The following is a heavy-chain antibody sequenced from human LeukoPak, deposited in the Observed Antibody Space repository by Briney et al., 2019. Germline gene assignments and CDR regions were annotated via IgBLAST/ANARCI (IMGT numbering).Heavy chain of an antibody. D-gene: IGHD2-2*01. Sequence: GGSLRLSCAASGFTFSSYAMYWVRQAPGKGLEWVAVISSDGSNKYYGDSVKGRFTISRDNSKNTLYLQMNSLRAEDTAVYYCARGQSRNVMGVWGQGTTVTVSS. V-gene: IGHV3-30-3*01. J-gene: IGHJ6*02. CDR1: GFTFSSYA. CDR2: ISSDGSNK. CDR3: ARGQSRNVMGV.